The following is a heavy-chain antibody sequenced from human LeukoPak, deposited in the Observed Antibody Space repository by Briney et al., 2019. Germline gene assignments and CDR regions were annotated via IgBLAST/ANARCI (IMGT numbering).Heavy chain of an antibody. CDR3: AREVAWEAGGSGFDY. D-gene: IGHD1-26*01. J-gene: IGHJ4*02. V-gene: IGHV3-53*01. Sequence: GGSLRLSCAASGITVSSNYMTWVRQAPGRGLEWVSLIYTDGSGDTTIYADSVKGRFTISRDNAKNSLYLQMNSLRAEDTAVYYCAREVAWEAGGSGFDYWGQGTLVTVSS. CDR1: GITVSSNY. CDR2: IYTDGSGDTT.